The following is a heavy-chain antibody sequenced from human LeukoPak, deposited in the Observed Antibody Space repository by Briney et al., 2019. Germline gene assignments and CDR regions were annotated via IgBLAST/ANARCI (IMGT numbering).Heavy chain of an antibody. CDR2: INHSGST. D-gene: IGHD2-2*01. V-gene: IGHV4-34*01. CDR3: AREGRVPAAKAYYFDY. Sequence: PSEILSLTCAVYGGSFSGYYWSWIRQPPGKGLEWIGEINHSGSTNYNPSLKSRVTIPVDTSKNQFSLKLSSVTAADTAVYYCAREGRVPAAKAYYFDYWGQGTLVTVSS. J-gene: IGHJ4*02. CDR1: GGSFSGYY.